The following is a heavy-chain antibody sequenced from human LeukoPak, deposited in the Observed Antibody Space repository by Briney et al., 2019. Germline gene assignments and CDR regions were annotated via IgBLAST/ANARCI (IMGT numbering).Heavy chain of an antibody. J-gene: IGHJ4*02. CDR1: GFTFSSYA. V-gene: IGHV3-30*01. CDR3: ARTGEFDY. D-gene: IGHD3-10*01. CDR2: ISYDGSNK. Sequence: PGGSLRLSCAASGFTFSSYAMHWVRQAPGKGLEWVAVISYDGSNKYYADSVKGRFTISRDNSKNTLYLQMNSRRAEDTAVYYCARTGEFDYWAREPWSPSPQ.